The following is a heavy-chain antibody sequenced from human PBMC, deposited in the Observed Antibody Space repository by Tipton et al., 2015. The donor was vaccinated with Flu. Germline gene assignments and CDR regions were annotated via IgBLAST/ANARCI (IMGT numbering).Heavy chain of an antibody. J-gene: IGHJ4*02. D-gene: IGHD5-18*01. CDR3: ARAGYSYGALHFDY. CDR1: GCSISSGSYY. CDR2: IYTSGST. Sequence: TLSLTCTVSGCSISSGSYYWSWIRQPAGKGLEWIGRIYTSGSTNYNPSLKSRVTISVDTSKNQFSLKLSSVTAADTAVYYCARAGYSYGALHFDYWGQGTLVTVSS. V-gene: IGHV4-61*02.